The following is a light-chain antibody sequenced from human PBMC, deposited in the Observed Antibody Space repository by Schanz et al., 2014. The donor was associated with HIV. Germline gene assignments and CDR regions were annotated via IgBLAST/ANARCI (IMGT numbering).Light chain of an antibody. J-gene: IGLJ2*01. Sequence: QSALTQPASVSGSPGQSITISCIGTSSDVGGYNYVSWYQQHPGKAPKLMIYDVSNRPSGVSNRFSGSKSGNTASLTISGLQAEDEADYNCSSYAGRNNLVVFGGGTKLTVL. CDR1: SSDVGGYNY. V-gene: IGLV2-14*03. CDR3: SSYAGRNNLVV. CDR2: DVS.